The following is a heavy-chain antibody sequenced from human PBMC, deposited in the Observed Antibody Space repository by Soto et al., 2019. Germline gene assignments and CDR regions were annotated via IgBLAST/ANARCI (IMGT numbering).Heavy chain of an antibody. Sequence: QITLKESGPTLVKPTQTLTLTCSFSGFSLTTSGVGVGWIRQPPGKALEWLALIYWDDDKRYSPSLKSRLTITKDTSKNQVVLTMTNMDPVDTGTYYCAHLIIGVTGFHSDYWGQGTLVTVSS. J-gene: IGHJ4*02. CDR3: AHLIIGVTGFHSDY. CDR1: GFSLTTSGVG. V-gene: IGHV2-5*02. D-gene: IGHD6-19*01. CDR2: IYWDDDK.